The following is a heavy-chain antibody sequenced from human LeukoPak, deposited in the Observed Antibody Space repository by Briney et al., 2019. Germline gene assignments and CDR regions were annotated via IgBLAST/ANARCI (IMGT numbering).Heavy chain of an antibody. J-gene: IGHJ4*02. CDR2: IYYSGST. V-gene: IGHV4-59*08. CDR1: GGSISSYY. CDR3: ARHTGGWGSFDY. D-gene: IGHD7-27*01. Sequence: SETLSLTCTVSGGSISSYYWSWIRQPPGKGLEWIGYIYYSGSTNYNPSLKSRVTISVDTSKHQFSLKLSSVTAADTAVYYCARHTGGWGSFDYWGQGTLVTVSS.